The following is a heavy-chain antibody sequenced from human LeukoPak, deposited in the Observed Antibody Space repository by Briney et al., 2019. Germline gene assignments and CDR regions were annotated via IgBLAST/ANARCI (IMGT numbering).Heavy chain of an antibody. J-gene: IGHJ3*02. Sequence: GGSLRLSCAASGFIFSNYNLNWVRQAPGKGLEWISTITSSSYMFYADSVKGRLTISRDNAKNSVFLQMNSLRAEDTAVYYCARDRYFSDSSGYPYDIWGQGTMVTVSS. CDR3: ARDRYFSDSSGYPYDI. CDR1: GFIFSNYN. V-gene: IGHV3-21*01. D-gene: IGHD3-22*01. CDR2: ITSSSYM.